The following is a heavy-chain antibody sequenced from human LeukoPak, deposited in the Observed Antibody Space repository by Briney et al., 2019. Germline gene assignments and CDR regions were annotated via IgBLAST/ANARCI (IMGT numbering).Heavy chain of an antibody. D-gene: IGHD3-3*01. CDR1: GYTFTSYA. CDR3: ASTDYDFWSGHWTGPETNDAFDI. V-gene: IGHV7-4-1*02. CDR2: INTNTGNP. J-gene: IGHJ3*02. Sequence: ASVKVSCKASGYTFTSYAMNWVRQAPGQGLEWMGWINTNTGNPTYAQGFTGRFVFSLDTSVSTAYLQISSLKAEDTAVYYCASTDYDFWSGHWTGPETNDAFDIWGQGTMVTVSS.